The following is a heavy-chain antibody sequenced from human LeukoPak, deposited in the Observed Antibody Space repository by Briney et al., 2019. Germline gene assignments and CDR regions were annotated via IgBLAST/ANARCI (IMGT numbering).Heavy chain of an antibody. D-gene: IGHD3-22*01. CDR3: AKDPGYYDSSGYWPY. J-gene: IGHJ4*02. CDR1: GFTFSSYA. Sequence: GGSLRLSCAASGFTFSSYAMSWVRQAPGKGLEWVSAISGSGGSTYYADSVKGRFTISRDNSKNTLYLQMNSLRAEDTAVYYCAKDPGYYDSSGYWPYWGQGTLVTVSS. CDR2: ISGSGGST. V-gene: IGHV3-23*01.